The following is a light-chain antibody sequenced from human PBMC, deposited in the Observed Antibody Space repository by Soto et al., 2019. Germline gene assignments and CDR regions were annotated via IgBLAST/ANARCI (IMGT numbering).Light chain of an antibody. CDR3: LQDYNYPPT. CDR1: QGIGSY. V-gene: IGKV1-6*01. J-gene: IGKJ1*01. CDR2: AAS. Sequence: AIQMTQSPSSLSASVGDRVTITCRASQGIGSYLGWYQQKPGKAPKLLIYAASSLQRGVPSRFSGSGSGTDFTLTISSLQPEDFATYYCLQDYNYPPTFGQGTKVEIK.